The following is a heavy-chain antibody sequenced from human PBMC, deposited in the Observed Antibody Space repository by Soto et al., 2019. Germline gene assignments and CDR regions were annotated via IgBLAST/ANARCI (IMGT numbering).Heavy chain of an antibody. Sequence: GCSLRLSCAASGFTFSSSAMHWVRQAPGKGLEWMAIISYDGLKNFYADSVKGRFTISRDNSNNTLHLLMHSLTAEDTAVYFCVKDFGHDWGQGTLVTVSS. CDR1: GFTFSSSA. D-gene: IGHD3-10*01. CDR2: ISYDGLKN. V-gene: IGHV3-30*18. J-gene: IGHJ4*02. CDR3: VKDFGHD.